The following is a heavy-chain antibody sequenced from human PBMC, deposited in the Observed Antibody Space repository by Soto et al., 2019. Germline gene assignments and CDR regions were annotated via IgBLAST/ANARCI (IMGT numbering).Heavy chain of an antibody. D-gene: IGHD1-1*01. J-gene: IGHJ3*02. CDR1: GFTFSSHV. V-gene: IGHV3-23*01. CDR2: ISGSGDYI. Sequence: EVQLLESGGGLVQPGGSQRLSCAASGFTFSSHVMGWVRQAPGKGLEWVSAISGSGDYIYYAASVKGRFTISRDNSKNTLYLQMNSLRAEDTAIYYCANRYNYAFDIWGQGTMLTVSS. CDR3: ANRYNYAFDI.